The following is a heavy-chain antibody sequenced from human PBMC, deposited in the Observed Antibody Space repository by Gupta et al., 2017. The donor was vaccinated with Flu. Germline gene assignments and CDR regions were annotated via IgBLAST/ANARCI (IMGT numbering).Heavy chain of an antibody. D-gene: IGHD3-16*02. J-gene: IGHJ6*02. Sequence: QVQLVQSGGGVAQPGRSLGLSCSVSGFTFSNYGVHWVRQAPGKGLEWVAVISHDGSNKYYADSVKGRFTISRDISKNTLYLRMNSLRPEDTAVYYCAKDRSRGTFFYFYGMDVWGQGTTVTVSS. V-gene: IGHV3-30*18. CDR2: ISHDGSNK. CDR3: AKDRSRGTFFYFYGMDV. CDR1: GFTFSNYG.